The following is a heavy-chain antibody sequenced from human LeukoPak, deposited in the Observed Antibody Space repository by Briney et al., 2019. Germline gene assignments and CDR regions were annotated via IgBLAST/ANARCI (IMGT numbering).Heavy chain of an antibody. CDR3: ARELPREVTLDY. CDR1: EFNFFSYG. Sequence: GGSLRLSCVASEFNFFSYGMQWVRQAPGKGLVWVSRIFTDGSATSYADSVKGRFTISRDNAKNTLYLQMNSLRAEDTAVYYCARELPREVTLDYWGQGTLVTVSP. D-gene: IGHD2-21*02. CDR2: IFTDGSAT. V-gene: IGHV3-74*01. J-gene: IGHJ4*01.